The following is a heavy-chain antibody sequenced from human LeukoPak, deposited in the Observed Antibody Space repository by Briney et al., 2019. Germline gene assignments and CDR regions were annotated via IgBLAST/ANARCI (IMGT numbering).Heavy chain of an antibody. CDR3: GKDGPVISY. J-gene: IGHJ4*02. V-gene: IGHV3-43*02. Sequence: PGGSLRLSCAASGFAFDDFGMHWVRQAPGKGLEWVSFISGDGSVTYCTDSLKGRFTVSRDNSKNSLYLQMGSLRAEDTALYYCGKDGPVISYWGQGTVVTVSS. CDR1: GFAFDDFG. CDR2: ISGDGSVT. D-gene: IGHD2-21*01.